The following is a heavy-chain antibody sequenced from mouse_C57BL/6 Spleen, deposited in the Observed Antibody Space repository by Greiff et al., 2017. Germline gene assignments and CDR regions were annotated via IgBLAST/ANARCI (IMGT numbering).Heavy chain of an antibody. CDR3: ARGGPYYSNNLAY. CDR1: GYTFTDYY. D-gene: IGHD2-5*01. CDR2: INPNNGGT. J-gene: IGHJ3*01. Sequence: EVQLQQSGPELVKPGASVKISCKASGYTFTDYYMNWVKQSHGKSLEWIGDINPNNGGTSYNQKFKGKATLTVDKSSSTAYMELRSLTSEDSAVYYCARGGPYYSNNLAYWGQGTLVTVSA. V-gene: IGHV1-26*01.